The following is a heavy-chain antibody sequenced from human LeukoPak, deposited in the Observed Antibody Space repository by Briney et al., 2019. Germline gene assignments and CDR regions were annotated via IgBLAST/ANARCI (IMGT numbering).Heavy chain of an antibody. J-gene: IGHJ5*02. D-gene: IGHD3-22*01. CDR1: VGSIISTSFY. CDR3: ARIYYDSRGYYWFDR. V-gene: IGHV4-39*01. CDR2: IYHSGST. Sequence: PSETLSLTCTVSVGSIISTSFYWGWIRQPPGKGLAWLGSIYHSGSTYDNRSIKSRVTISVERSKNQFSLKLSSVTAADTAVYYCARIYYDSRGYYWFDRWGQGTLVTVSS.